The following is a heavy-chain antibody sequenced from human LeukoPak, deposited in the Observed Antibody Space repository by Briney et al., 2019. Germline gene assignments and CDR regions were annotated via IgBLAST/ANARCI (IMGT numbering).Heavy chain of an antibody. CDR3: ARHTGTVVTQYDY. V-gene: IGHV5-51*01. Sequence: GESLKISCKGSGYSFTYYWIGWVRQMPGKGLEWMGIIYPDDSDTKYSPSFQGHVTISADKSIRTAYLQWSSLKASDTAMYYCARHTGTVVTQYDYWGQGTLVTVSS. J-gene: IGHJ4*02. CDR2: IYPDDSDT. D-gene: IGHD4-23*01. CDR1: GYSFTYYW.